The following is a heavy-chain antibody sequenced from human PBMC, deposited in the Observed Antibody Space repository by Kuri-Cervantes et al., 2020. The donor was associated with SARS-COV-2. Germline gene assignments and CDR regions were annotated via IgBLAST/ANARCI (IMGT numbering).Heavy chain of an antibody. J-gene: IGHJ6*01. V-gene: IGHV1-69*13. CDR1: GYTFTGYY. Sequence: SVKVSCKASGYTFTGYYMHWVRQAPGQGLEWMGGIIPFFGTATYAQKFRGRVTITADESTSTAYMELSSLRSEDTAVYYCARGFWSLGGLEHDYGDYGHSTAKRNYYYYGMDVWGQGTTVNVSS. D-gene: IGHD4-17*01. CDR3: ARGFWSLGGLEHDYGDYGHSTAKRNYYYYGMDV. CDR2: IIPFFGTA.